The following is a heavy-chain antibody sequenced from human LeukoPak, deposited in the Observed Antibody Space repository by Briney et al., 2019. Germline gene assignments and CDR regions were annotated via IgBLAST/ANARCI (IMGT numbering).Heavy chain of an antibody. Sequence: PGRSLRLSCSASGFTFGTYAMNWVRQGPGKGLELVSAISGTGGHTYNGDSVEGRFTISRDNSKNTLYLQMNSLGAEDTAVYYCAKATTVTTKVAAWGQGTLVTVSS. D-gene: IGHD4-11*01. CDR3: AKATTVTTKVAA. J-gene: IGHJ4*02. V-gene: IGHV3-23*01. CDR2: ISGTGGHT. CDR1: GFTFGTYA.